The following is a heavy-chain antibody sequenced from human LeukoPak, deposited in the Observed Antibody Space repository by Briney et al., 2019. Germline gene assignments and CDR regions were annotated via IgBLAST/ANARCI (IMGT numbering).Heavy chain of an antibody. CDR1: GGSISSYY. J-gene: IGHJ6*02. CDR2: IYTSGST. D-gene: IGHD6-19*01. CDR3: ARAGSSGWYSLSYYYYYGMDV. V-gene: IGHV4-4*07. Sequence: PSETLSLTCTVSGGSISSYYWSWIRQPAGKGLEWIGRIYTSGSTNYNPSLKSRVTMSVDTSKNQFSLKLSSVTAADTAVYYCARAGSSGWYSLSYYYYYGMDVWGQGTTVTVSS.